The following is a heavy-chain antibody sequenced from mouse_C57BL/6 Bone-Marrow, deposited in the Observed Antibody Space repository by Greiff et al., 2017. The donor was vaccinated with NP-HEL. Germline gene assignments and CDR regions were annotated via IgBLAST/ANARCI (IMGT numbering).Heavy chain of an antibody. V-gene: IGHV3-3*01. CDR1: GFSINSDCY. D-gene: IGHD1-1*01. CDR2: TFYSGIT. CDR3: ARGGHYYGSSWAWFAY. J-gene: IGHJ3*01. Sequence: EVKLEESGPSLVRPSQTLSLTCTVTGFSINSDCYWIWIRQFPGNKLEYIGYTFYSGITYYNPSLESRTYITRDTSKNQFALKLSSVTTEDTATYYCARGGHYYGSSWAWFAYWGQGTLVTVSA.